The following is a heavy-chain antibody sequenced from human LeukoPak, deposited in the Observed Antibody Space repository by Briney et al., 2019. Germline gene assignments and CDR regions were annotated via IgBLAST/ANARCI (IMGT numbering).Heavy chain of an antibody. Sequence: SETLSLTCTVSGGSISSSSYYWGWIRQPPGKGLEWIGSIYYSGNTYYNPSLKSRVTISVDTSKNQFSLKLRSVTAADTAVYYCAREGYYDTSASGAFDIWGQGTMVTVSS. D-gene: IGHD3-22*01. CDR2: IYYSGNT. V-gene: IGHV4-39*07. CDR1: GGSISSSSYY. CDR3: AREGYYDTSASGAFDI. J-gene: IGHJ3*02.